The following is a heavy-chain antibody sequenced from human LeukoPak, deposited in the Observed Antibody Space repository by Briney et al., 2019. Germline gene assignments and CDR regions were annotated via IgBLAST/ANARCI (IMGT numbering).Heavy chain of an antibody. V-gene: IGHV4-59*08. J-gene: IGHJ5*02. Sequence: SETLSLTCTVSGGSLVSYYWTWIRQPPGKGLEWIGYIYYSGSTNYNPSLKSRVTISLDTSKNQFSLKLSSVTAADTAVYHCARAWPVAGAGFLKDNWVDPWGQGTLVTASA. CDR3: ARAWPVAGAGFLKDNWVDP. CDR2: IYYSGST. D-gene: IGHD6-19*01. CDR1: GGSLVSYY.